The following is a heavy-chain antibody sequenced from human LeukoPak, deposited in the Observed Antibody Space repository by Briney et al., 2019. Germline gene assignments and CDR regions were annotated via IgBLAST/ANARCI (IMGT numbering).Heavy chain of an antibody. CDR2: IFYNRGT. D-gene: IGHD3-22*01. V-gene: IGHV4-59*08. CDR3: ARFYYFEGLSAIDY. CDR1: GGSITAYY. Sequence: RASETLSLTCTVSGGSITAYYWSWIRQAPGMGPEWVGYIFYNRGTMYNPFLKSRVTISMDTSKSQLSLKVNSVTAADTAVYYCARFYYFEGLSAIDYWGQGTLVTVSS. J-gene: IGHJ4*02.